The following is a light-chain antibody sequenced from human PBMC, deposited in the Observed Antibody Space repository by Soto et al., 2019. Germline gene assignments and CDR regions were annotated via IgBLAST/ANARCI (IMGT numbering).Light chain of an antibody. J-gene: IGLJ3*02. Sequence: QSALTQPRSVSGSPGQSVTISCTGTSSDVGGYNYVSWYQQHPGKAPKFMIYDVSQRPSGVPARFSGSKSGNTASLTISGLQAEDEADYYCAAWDDSLNGPVFGGGTKLTVL. V-gene: IGLV2-11*01. CDR3: AAWDDSLNGPV. CDR1: SSDVGGYNY. CDR2: DVS.